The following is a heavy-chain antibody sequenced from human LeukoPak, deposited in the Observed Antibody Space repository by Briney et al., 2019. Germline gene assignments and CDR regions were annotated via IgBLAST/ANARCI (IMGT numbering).Heavy chain of an antibody. CDR2: INSDGSST. J-gene: IGHJ6*03. Sequence: GGSLRLSCAASGFTFSSNWMHWVRQRPGKGLVWVSRINSDGSSTTYADSVKGRFTISRDNAKNTVYLQMIRLRADDTAVYYCGSSTVWYYYYYMDVWAKGPRSPSP. CDR1: GFTFSSNW. V-gene: IGHV3-74*03. D-gene: IGHD5/OR15-5a*01. CDR3: GSSTVWYYYYYMDV.